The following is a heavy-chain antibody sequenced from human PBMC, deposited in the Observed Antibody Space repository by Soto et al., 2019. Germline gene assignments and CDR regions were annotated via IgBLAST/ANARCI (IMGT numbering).Heavy chain of an antibody. CDR3: ARGRLKPIAAAGSNWFDP. CDR1: GYSISSGYY. V-gene: IGHV4-38-2*01. Sequence: LSLTCAVSGYSISSGYYWGWIRQPPGKGLEWIGSIYHSGSTYYNPSLKSRVTISVDTSKNQFSLKLSSVTAADTAVYYCARGRLKPIAAAGSNWFDPWGQGTLVTVSS. CDR2: IYHSGST. J-gene: IGHJ5*02. D-gene: IGHD6-13*01.